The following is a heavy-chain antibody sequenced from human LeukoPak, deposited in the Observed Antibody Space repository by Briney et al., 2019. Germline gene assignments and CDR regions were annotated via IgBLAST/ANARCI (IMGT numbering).Heavy chain of an antibody. D-gene: IGHD3-3*01. CDR3: ARDISDFWSGSRFDY. J-gene: IGHJ4*02. CDR2: IKKDGSEK. CDR1: AFTCNNIQ. Sequence: GGTLRLSCAASAFTCNNIQRMRLPQAQGLGRVGLTNIKKDGSEKYYVDSVKGRFTISRDNAKNSLYLQMNSLRAEDTAVYYCARDISDFWSGSRFDYWGQGTLVTVSS. V-gene: IGHV3-7*01.